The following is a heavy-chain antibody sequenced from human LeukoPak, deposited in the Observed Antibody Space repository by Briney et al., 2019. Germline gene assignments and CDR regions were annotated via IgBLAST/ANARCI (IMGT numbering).Heavy chain of an antibody. Sequence: SETLSLTCAVYGGSFSGYFWSWIRQPPGKGLEWIGEINHSGSTSYNPSPKSRVTISVDTSKNQFSLKLSSVTAADTAVYYCARLRSSSWYSWFDPWGQGTLVTVSS. V-gene: IGHV4-34*01. CDR2: INHSGST. J-gene: IGHJ5*02. D-gene: IGHD6-13*01. CDR3: ARLRSSSWYSWFDP. CDR1: GGSFSGYF.